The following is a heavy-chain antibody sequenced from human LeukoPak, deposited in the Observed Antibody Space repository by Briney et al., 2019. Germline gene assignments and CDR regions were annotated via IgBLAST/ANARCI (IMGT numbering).Heavy chain of an antibody. CDR1: GLTFSSYS. D-gene: IGHD3-10*01. Sequence: GGSLRLSCAASGLTFSSYSMSWVRQVPGKGLEWVANIKQDGSEKHYVDSVKGRFTISRDNAKNSLYLQMNSLRAEDTAVYFCARGGVDYYGSGTYYLMYYFDYWGQGALVTVSS. V-gene: IGHV3-7*03. CDR3: ARGGVDYYGSGTYYLMYYFDY. CDR2: IKQDGSEK. J-gene: IGHJ4*02.